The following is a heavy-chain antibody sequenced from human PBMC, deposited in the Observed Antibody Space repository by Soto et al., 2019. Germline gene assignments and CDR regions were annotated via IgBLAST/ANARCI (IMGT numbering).Heavy chain of an antibody. V-gene: IGHV3-33*01. CDR1: RFTFSSYG. J-gene: IGHJ4*02. Sequence: QVQLVESGGGVVQPGRSLRLSCAASRFTFSSYGMHWVRQAPGKGLEWVAVIWYDGSNKYYADSVKGRFTISRDNSKNTLYLQMNSLRAEGTAVYYCARDRDPYYFDYWGQGTLVTVSS. CDR3: ARDRDPYYFDY. CDR2: IWYDGSNK.